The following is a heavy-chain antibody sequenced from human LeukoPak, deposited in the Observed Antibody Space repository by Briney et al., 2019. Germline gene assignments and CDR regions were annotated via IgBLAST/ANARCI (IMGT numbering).Heavy chain of an antibody. D-gene: IGHD3-16*02. CDR2: ISYDGSNK. CDR3: ARDRLRGLRLGELSLYLGFDY. CDR1: GFTFSSYA. J-gene: IGHJ4*02. V-gene: IGHV3-30-3*01. Sequence: GRSLRLSCAASGFTFSSYAMHWVRQAPGKGLEWVAVISYDGSNKYYADSVKGRFTISRDNSKYTLYLQMNSLRAEDTAVYYCARDRLRGLRLGELSLYLGFDYWGQGTLVTVSS.